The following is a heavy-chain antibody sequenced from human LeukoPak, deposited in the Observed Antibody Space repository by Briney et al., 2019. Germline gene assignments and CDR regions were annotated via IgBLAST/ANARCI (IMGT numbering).Heavy chain of an antibody. V-gene: IGHV3-9*01. J-gene: IGHJ3*02. CDR1: GFTFDDYA. D-gene: IGHD3-3*01. CDR3: ARVKKTRFLEWLFPGDAFDI. Sequence: GGSLRLSCAASGFTFDDYAMHWVRQAPGKGLEWVSGISWNSGSIGYADSVKGRFAISRDNAKNTLYLQINSLRAEDTAVYYCARVKKTRFLEWLFPGDAFDIWGQGTMVTVSS. CDR2: ISWNSGSI.